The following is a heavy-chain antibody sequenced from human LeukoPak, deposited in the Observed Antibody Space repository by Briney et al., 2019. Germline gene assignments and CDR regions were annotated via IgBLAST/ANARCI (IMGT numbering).Heavy chain of an antibody. J-gene: IGHJ4*02. Sequence: PSQTLSLTCTVSGDSIGSGAYYWSWIRQHPGKGLEWIGNIYYSGSTYYNPSPKSRVSISVDTSKNQFSLKLSSVTAADTAVYYCARDLGDSYLANDYWGQGTLVTVSS. D-gene: IGHD5-24*01. CDR2: IYYSGST. CDR1: GDSIGSGAYY. CDR3: ARDLGDSYLANDY. V-gene: IGHV4-31*03.